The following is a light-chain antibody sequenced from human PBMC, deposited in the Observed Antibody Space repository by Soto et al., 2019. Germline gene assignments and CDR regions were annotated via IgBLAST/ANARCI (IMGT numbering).Light chain of an antibody. CDR3: CSYTRSNTYV. Sequence: SALAQPASVSGSPGRSITISCTGTSSDIGTYNYVSWYQQHPGKAPKLMIFEVSNRPSGVSYRFSGSKSDNTASLTISGLQAEDEADYYCCSYTRSNTYVFGTGTKVTAL. V-gene: IGLV2-14*01. CDR2: EVS. CDR1: SSDIGTYNY. J-gene: IGLJ1*01.